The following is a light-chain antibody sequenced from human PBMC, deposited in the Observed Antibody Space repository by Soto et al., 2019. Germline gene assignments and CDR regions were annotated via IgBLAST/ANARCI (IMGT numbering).Light chain of an antibody. CDR1: QAIRGA. J-gene: IGKJ5*01. CDR3: QQFNSYPIT. CDR2: DVS. Sequence: AIQLTQSPSSLSASVGDRVTITCRASQAIRGALAWYQQKPGKAPKMLIYDVSTLESGVPSRFSGSSSGTDFTLTISSLQPEDFATYYCQQFNSYPITFGQGIRLEIK. V-gene: IGKV1-13*02.